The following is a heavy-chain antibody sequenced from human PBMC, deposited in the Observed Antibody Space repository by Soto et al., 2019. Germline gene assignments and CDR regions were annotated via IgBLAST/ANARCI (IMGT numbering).Heavy chain of an antibody. Sequence: LRLSCAASGFTFSNYATSWVRQAPGKGLEWVSTITGSAGGTYYADSMKGRFTISRDNSKSTLYLQMYSLRVEDTAVYYCARESEHWGQGTLVTVSS. D-gene: IGHD1-1*01. V-gene: IGHV3-23*01. CDR1: GFTFSNYA. CDR3: ARESEH. J-gene: IGHJ4*02. CDR2: ITGSAGGT.